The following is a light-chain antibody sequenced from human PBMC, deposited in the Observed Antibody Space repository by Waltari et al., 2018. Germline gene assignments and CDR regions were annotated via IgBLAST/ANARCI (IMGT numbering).Light chain of an antibody. CDR3: QQAYSYPLT. J-gene: IGKJ4*01. Sequence: DIQMTQSKTSLSASVGGTVTITCQASQDIGKNLNLYQQKPGKAPKLLIYRTSSLKSGIPSRFSGSGSGTDFTLTISSLQPEDFATYSCQQAYSYPLTFGGGTKVAIK. CDR2: RTS. CDR1: QDIGKN. V-gene: IGKV1-NL1*01.